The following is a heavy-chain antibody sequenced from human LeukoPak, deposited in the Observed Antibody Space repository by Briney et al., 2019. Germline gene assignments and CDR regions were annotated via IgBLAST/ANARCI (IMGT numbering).Heavy chain of an antibody. D-gene: IGHD3-10*01. CDR2: IYYSGST. J-gene: IGHJ4*02. Sequence: SQTLSLTCTVSGGSISSGGYYWSWIRQHPGKGLEWLGYIYYSGSTYYNPSLKSRVTISVDTSKNQFSLKLSSVTAADTAVYYCARDIGGTLLLWFGELFFDYWGQGTLVTVSS. CDR1: GGSISSGGYY. CDR3: ARDIGGTLLLWFGELFFDY. V-gene: IGHV4-31*03.